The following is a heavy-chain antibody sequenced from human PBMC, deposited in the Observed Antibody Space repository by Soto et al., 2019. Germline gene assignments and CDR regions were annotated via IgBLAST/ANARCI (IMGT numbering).Heavy chain of an antibody. CDR3: ARWWSGSRQGFDP. J-gene: IGHJ5*02. V-gene: IGHV4-31*03. CDR1: GGSISSGDYY. Sequence: QVQLQESGPGLVKPSQTLSLTCTVSGGSISSGDYYWSWIRQHPGKGLEWIGYIYYSGSTYYNPSLKSRVTLAVDTSQNQFALKLSSVTAADTAVYYCARWWSGSRQGFDPWGQGTLVTVSS. D-gene: IGHD3-3*01. CDR2: IYYSGST.